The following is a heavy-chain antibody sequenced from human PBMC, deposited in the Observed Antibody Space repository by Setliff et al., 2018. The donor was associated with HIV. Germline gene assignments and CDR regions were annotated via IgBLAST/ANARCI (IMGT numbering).Heavy chain of an antibody. J-gene: IGHJ4*02. CDR2: INPNSGGT. Sequence: ASVKVSCKASGYTFTSYGITWVRQAPGQGLEWMGRINPNSGGTNYAQKFQGRVTMTRDTSISTAYMELSRLRSDDTAVYYCARRVPPIPSGDLDYWGQGTLVTVSS. V-gene: IGHV1-2*06. CDR1: GYTFTSYG. CDR3: ARRVPPIPSGDLDY. D-gene: IGHD4-17*01.